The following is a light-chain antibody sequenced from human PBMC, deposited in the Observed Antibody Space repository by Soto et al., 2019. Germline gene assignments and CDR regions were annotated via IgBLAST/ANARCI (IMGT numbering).Light chain of an antibody. V-gene: IGLV2-14*01. Sequence: QSALTQPASVSGSPGQSITVSCTGTGSDVGGFNYVSWYQQHPGKAPKLIIYEVSNRPSGVSNRFSGSKSANTASLTISGLQTEDAADYYCSSYTSRSTYVFGTGTKLNVL. J-gene: IGLJ1*01. CDR3: SSYTSRSTYV. CDR1: GSDVGGFNY. CDR2: EVS.